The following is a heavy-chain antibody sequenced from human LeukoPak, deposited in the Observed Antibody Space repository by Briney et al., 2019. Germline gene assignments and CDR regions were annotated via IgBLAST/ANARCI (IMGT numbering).Heavy chain of an antibody. CDR3: AREGFYDILTGYYTPIDY. J-gene: IGHJ4*02. D-gene: IGHD3-9*01. CDR1: GGTFSSYA. V-gene: IGHV1-69*04. CDR2: IVPILGIA. Sequence: ASVKVSCKASGGTFSSYAISWVRQAPGHALEWMGRIVPILGIANYAQKFQGRVTITADKSTSTAYMELSSLRSEDTAVYYCAREGFYDILTGYYTPIDYWGQGTLVTVSS.